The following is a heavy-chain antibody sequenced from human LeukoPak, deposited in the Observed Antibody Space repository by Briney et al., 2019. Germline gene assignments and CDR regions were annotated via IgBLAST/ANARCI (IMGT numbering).Heavy chain of an antibody. D-gene: IGHD1-26*01. Sequence: ASVKVSSKASGGTFSSYAISWVRQAPGQGLEWMGGIIPIFGTANYAQKFQGRVTITADESTSTAYMELSSLRSEDTAVYYCAGGGSRSWLHWFDPWGQGTLVTVSS. CDR3: AGGGSRSWLHWFDP. CDR1: GGTFSSYA. CDR2: IIPIFGTA. J-gene: IGHJ5*02. V-gene: IGHV1-69*13.